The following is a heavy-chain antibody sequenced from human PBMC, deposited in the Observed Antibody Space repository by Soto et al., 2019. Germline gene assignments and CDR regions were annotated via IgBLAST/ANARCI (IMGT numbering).Heavy chain of an antibody. D-gene: IGHD6-6*01. J-gene: IGHJ6*02. V-gene: IGHV1-69*01. CDR1: GVTFSRNG. Sequence: QVQLVQSGAEVKKPGSSVKISCKASGVTFSRNGIAWVRQAPGQGLEWMGGIIPIFGTTNYAQKFQGRVTVTADESTSTAYMELTSLRSEDTAVFYSSSQGPGESSSSFQGYYAMDVWGQGTTVTVSS. CDR2: IIPIFGTT. CDR3: SSQGPGESSSSFQGYYAMDV.